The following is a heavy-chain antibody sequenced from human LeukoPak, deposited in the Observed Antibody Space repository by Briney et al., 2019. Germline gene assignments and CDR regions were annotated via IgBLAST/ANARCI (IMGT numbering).Heavy chain of an antibody. CDR1: GYTFTIYD. J-gene: IGHJ5*02. D-gene: IGHD4-11*01. Sequence: ASVTVSFTSSGYTFTIYDINWVRQATGHGRGWRGWMNPNSGNIAYAQKFQGRVTITRNTSINPAYMELSSLTSEDTAMYYCARGRATVTTHWLDPWGQGTLVAVSS. CDR3: ARGRATVTTHWLDP. CDR2: MNPNSGNI. V-gene: IGHV1-8*03.